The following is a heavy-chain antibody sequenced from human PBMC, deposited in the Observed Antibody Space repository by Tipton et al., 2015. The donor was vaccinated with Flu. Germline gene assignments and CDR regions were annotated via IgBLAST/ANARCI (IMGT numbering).Heavy chain of an antibody. V-gene: IGHV4-4*07. CDR1: GGSFSGYY. J-gene: IGHJ6*02. CDR2: IYTSGST. D-gene: IGHD3-10*01. CDR3: ARASFYGSGTLHGMDV. Sequence: GLVKPSETLSLTCAVYGGSFSGYYCSWIRQPAGKGLEWIGRIYTSGSTNYNPSLKSRVTMSVDTSKNQFSLKLSSVTAADTAVYYCARASFYGSGTLHGMDVWGQGTTVTVSS.